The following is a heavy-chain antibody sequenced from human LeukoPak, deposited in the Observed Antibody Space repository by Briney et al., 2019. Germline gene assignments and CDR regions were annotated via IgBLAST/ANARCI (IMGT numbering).Heavy chain of an antibody. J-gene: IGHJ4*02. CDR2: ISYDGSNK. Sequence: GGSLRLSCAASGFTFSSYAMHWVRQAPGKGLEWVAVISYDGSNKYYADSVKGRFTISRDNSKNTLYLQMNSLRAEDTAVYYCAREVDWLSHFDYWGQGTLVTVSS. CDR3: AREVDWLSHFDY. D-gene: IGHD3-9*01. V-gene: IGHV3-30-3*01. CDR1: GFTFSSYA.